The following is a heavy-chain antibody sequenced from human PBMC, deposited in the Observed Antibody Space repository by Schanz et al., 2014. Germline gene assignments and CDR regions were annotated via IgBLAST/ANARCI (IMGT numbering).Heavy chain of an antibody. V-gene: IGHV3-23*01. J-gene: IGHJ6*03. CDR2: ISGGGGTT. CDR1: GFNFSDYA. CDR3: AKGPYYYYYMDV. Sequence: EVHLLESGGGLVPPGGSLRLSCAASGFNFSDYAMCWVRQAPGKGLEWVSAISGGGGTTYYTDSVKGRFTISGDSSKYTVYLQMNSLRADDTAVYYCAKGPYYYYYMDVWGNGTTVTVSS.